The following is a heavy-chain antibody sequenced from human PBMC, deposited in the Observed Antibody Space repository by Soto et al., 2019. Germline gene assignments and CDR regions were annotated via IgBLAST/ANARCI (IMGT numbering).Heavy chain of an antibody. CDR3: ARDPDYGDYGTSPDDDY. V-gene: IGHV1-3*01. J-gene: IGHJ4*02. CDR2: INAGNGNT. CDR1: GYTFTSYA. Sequence: ASVKVSCKASGYTFTSYAMHWVRQAPGQRLEWMGWINAGNGNTKYSQKFQGRVTITRDTSASTAYMELSSLRSEDTAVYYCARDPDYGDYGTSPDDDYWGQGTLVTVSS. D-gene: IGHD4-17*01.